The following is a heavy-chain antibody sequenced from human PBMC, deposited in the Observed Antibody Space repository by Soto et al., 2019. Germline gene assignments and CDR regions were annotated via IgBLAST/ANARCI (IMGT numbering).Heavy chain of an antibody. CDR3: ASGYCSSTSCLDY. CDR1: GGSFSGYY. V-gene: IGHV4-34*01. D-gene: IGHD2-2*01. CDR2: IGHSGSA. Sequence: SETLSLTCAVYGGSFSGYYWTWIRQPPGKGLEWVGEIGHSGSATYSPSLKSRVTISVDTSNNQFSLRLSSVTAADTAVYYCASGYCSSTSCLDYWGQGTLVTVSS. J-gene: IGHJ4*02.